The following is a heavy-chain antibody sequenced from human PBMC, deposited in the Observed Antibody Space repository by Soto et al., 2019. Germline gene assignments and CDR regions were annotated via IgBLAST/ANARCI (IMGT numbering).Heavy chain of an antibody. D-gene: IGHD1-26*01. CDR1: GYTFTSCY. CDR2: INPSGGSA. J-gene: IGHJ4*02. V-gene: IGHV1-46*01. CDR3: ARTSAMGAADY. Sequence: QVQLVQSGAEVKKPGASVKVSCKASGYTFTSCYMHWVRQAPGQGLEWLGIINPSGGSATYAQKFQGRVTMPRDTSTSTVYMELSSLRSEDTAVYYCARTSAMGAADYWGQGTLVTVSS.